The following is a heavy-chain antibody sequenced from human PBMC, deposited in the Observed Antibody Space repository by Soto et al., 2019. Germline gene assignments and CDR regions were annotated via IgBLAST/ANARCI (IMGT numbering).Heavy chain of an antibody. CDR3: ARGGTFAYDTSGYSVY. CDR2: INPKSGGT. Sequence: ASVKVSCKTSGYTFSAYYMHWVRQAPGQGLEWMGWINPKSGGTLYAQKFQGRVTMTRDTSISTAYMELSRLRSDDAAVYYCARGGTFAYDTSGYSVYWGQGTLVTVSS. V-gene: IGHV1-2*02. D-gene: IGHD3-22*01. J-gene: IGHJ4*02. CDR1: GYTFSAYY.